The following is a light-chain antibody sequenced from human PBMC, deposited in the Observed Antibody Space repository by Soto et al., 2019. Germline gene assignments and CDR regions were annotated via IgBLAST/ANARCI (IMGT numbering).Light chain of an antibody. CDR1: SGSIASNY. V-gene: IGLV6-57*01. Sequence: NFMLTQPHSVSESPGKTVTISCTRSSGSIASNYVQWYQQRPGSSPTTVIYEDNQRPSGVPDRFSGSIDSSSNSASLTISGLKTEDEADYYCQSYDSSNWNRVFGGGTKLTVL. CDR3: QSYDSSNWNRV. CDR2: EDN. J-gene: IGLJ3*02.